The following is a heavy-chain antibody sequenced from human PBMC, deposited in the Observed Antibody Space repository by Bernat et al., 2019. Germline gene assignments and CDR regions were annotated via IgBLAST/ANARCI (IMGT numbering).Heavy chain of an antibody. CDR1: GYTFTSYG. Sequence: QVQLVQSGAEVKKPGASVKVSCKASGYTFTSYGISWVRQAPGQGLEWMGWISAYNGNTNYAQKLQGRVTMTTDTPTSTAYMELRSLRSDDTAVYYCARDIGHSSSWYDPLYFDYWGQGTLVTVSS. V-gene: IGHV1-18*01. J-gene: IGHJ4*02. CDR2: ISAYNGNT. CDR3: ARDIGHSSSWYDPLYFDY. D-gene: IGHD6-13*01.